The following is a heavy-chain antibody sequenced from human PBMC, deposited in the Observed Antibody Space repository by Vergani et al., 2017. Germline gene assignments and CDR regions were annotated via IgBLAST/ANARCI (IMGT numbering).Heavy chain of an antibody. Sequence: GQLLESGGAVVQPGGSLRLSCIASGFTFRIYGMHWVRQAPGKGLEWVAFIRYDGTKRFYGDSVKGRFTISRDNSQTTVFLQMNSLRADDSAVYYCTKAGQYDSDNFHDSWGQGALVTVAS. CDR3: TKAGQYDSDNFHDS. J-gene: IGHJ1*01. V-gene: IGHV3-30*02. CDR1: GFTFRIYG. D-gene: IGHD3-22*01. CDR2: IRYDGTKR.